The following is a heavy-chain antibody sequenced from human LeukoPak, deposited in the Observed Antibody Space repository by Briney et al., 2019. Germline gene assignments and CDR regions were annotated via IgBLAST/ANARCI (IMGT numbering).Heavy chain of an antibody. CDR1: GFTFSSYS. V-gene: IGHV3-21*01. D-gene: IGHD3-22*01. CDR3: ARHWNKYYYDSSGYHDALDI. CDR2: ISSSSSYI. J-gene: IGHJ3*02. Sequence: RSLTLSCPASGFTFSSYSMKWVRPAAGRGLEWVASISSSSSYIYYAGSVKGRFTISRDNAKNPLYLTMNRPRAEDTAVSYCARHWNKYYYDSSGYHDALDIWGEGTMGTVSS.